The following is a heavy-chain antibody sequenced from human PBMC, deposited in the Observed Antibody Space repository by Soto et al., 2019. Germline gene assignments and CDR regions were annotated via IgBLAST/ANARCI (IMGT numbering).Heavy chain of an antibody. D-gene: IGHD6-13*01. CDR3: ARQYSSMLDL. Sequence: QVQLVESGGGLVKPGGSLRLSCAASGFTFKNHYMTWIRQAPGKGLEWVSYISDSGSSIDYADSVKGRFTISRDNAKNSLLLEMNSLRGEDTAVYYCARQYSSMLDLWGQGTLVTVSS. J-gene: IGHJ4*02. CDR1: GFTFKNHY. V-gene: IGHV3-11*01. CDR2: ISDSGSSI.